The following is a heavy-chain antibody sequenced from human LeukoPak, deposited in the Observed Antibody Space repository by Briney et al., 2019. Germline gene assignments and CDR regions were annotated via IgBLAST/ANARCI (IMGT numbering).Heavy chain of an antibody. CDR3: ARGRSGFRELFNWFDP. CDR1: GGTLSSYA. D-gene: IGHD3-10*01. J-gene: IGHJ5*02. V-gene: IGHV1-69*04. Sequence: SVKVSCKASGGTLSSYAISWVRQAPGQGLEWMGRIIPILGIANYAQKFQGRVTITADKSTSTAYMELSSLRSEDTAVYYCARGRSGFRELFNWFDPWGQGILVTVSS. CDR2: IIPILGIA.